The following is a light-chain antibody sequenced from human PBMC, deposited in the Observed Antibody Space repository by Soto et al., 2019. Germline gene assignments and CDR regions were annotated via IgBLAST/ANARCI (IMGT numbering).Light chain of an antibody. CDR2: LSS. CDR1: QSLLHSNGYNN. V-gene: IGKV2-28*01. CDR3: MQDQHTPFS. J-gene: IGKJ5*01. Sequence: EIVMTQSPLSLPVTPGEPASISCRSSQSLLHSNGYNNLDWYLQKPGQSPQLLIYLSSNRASGVPDRFSGRGSCTDFTLNISTVEAEDVGVYYYMQDQHTPFSVGQGTRLEIK.